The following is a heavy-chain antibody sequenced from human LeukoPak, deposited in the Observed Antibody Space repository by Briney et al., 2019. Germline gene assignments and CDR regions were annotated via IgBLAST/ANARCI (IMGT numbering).Heavy chain of an antibody. CDR2: IYYSGST. J-gene: IGHJ6*03. CDR1: GGSISSGSYY. Sequence: SETLSLTCTVSGGSISSGSYYWSWIRQPPGKGLEWIGYIYYSGSTNYNPSLKSRVTISVDTSKNQFSLKLSSVTAADTAVYYCARRGGGSSWYSLGDYYYMDVWGKGTTVTVSS. V-gene: IGHV4-61*01. D-gene: IGHD6-13*01. CDR3: ARRGGGSSWYSLGDYYYMDV.